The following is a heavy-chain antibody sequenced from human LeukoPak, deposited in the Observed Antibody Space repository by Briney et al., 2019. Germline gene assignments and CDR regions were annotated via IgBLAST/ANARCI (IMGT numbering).Heavy chain of an antibody. CDR2: ISGSGGST. J-gene: IGHJ4*02. Sequence: GGFLRLSCAASGFTFSSYAMSWVRQAPGKGLEWVSAISGSGGSTYYADSLKGRFTISRDNSKNTLYLQMNSLRAEDTAVYYCAKVYGYSSSWYPSDYWGQGTLVTVSS. CDR1: GFTFSSYA. D-gene: IGHD6-13*01. CDR3: AKVYGYSSSWYPSDY. V-gene: IGHV3-23*01.